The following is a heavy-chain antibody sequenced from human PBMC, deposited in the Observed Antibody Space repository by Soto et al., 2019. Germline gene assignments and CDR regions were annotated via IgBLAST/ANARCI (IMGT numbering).Heavy chain of an antibody. D-gene: IGHD4-17*01. CDR3: ARHSDYGDYRYFDL. Sequence: SETLSLTCTVAYGSISVSNVFWGWVRQPPGKGLEWIGNIDYSGTAYFNPSLKSRVTISVDTSKNQFSLKLSSVTAADTAVYYCARHSDYGDYRYFDLWGRGTLVTVSS. CDR2: IDYSGTA. V-gene: IGHV4-39*01. CDR1: YGSISVSNVF. J-gene: IGHJ2*01.